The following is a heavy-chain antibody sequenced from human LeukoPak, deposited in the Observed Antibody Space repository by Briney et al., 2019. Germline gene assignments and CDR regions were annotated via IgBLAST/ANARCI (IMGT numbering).Heavy chain of an antibody. Sequence: SETLSLTCTVSVGSIGSSSYYWGWVRQPPGKGLEWIGSIYYSGSTYYNPSLKSRVTISVDTSKNQFSLKLSSVTAADTAVYYCARAAAGYHRLFDYWGQGTLVTVSS. J-gene: IGHJ4*02. CDR1: VGSIGSSSYY. D-gene: IGHD6-13*01. CDR2: IYYSGST. CDR3: ARAAAGYHRLFDY. V-gene: IGHV4-39*01.